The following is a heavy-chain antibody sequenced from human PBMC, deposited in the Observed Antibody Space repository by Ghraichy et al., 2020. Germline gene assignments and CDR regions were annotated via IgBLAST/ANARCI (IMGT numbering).Heavy chain of an antibody. CDR2: MTDNGGQK. D-gene: IGHD4-11*01. V-gene: IGHV3-7*03. J-gene: IGHJ4*02. CDR3: SRDGVTHSHSD. CDR1: GFTLSASW. Sequence: GGSLRLSCAASGFTLSASWMAWVRQAPGKGLEWVASMTDNGGQKYYMDSTQGRFTISRDNAKNSLYLEMNSLRAEDTAVYFCSRDGVTHSHSDWGQGTLVTVSS.